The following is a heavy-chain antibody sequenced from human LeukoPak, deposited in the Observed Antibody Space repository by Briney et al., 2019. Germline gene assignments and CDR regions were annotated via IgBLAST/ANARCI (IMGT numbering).Heavy chain of an antibody. V-gene: IGHV4-59*08. CDR3: VRHPQFSSGWYVYFDY. CDR2: IYYSGST. D-gene: IGHD6-19*01. CDR1: GGFFNSYY. J-gene: IGHJ4*02. Sequence: SETLSLTCTVSGGFFNSYYWSWIRQSPGKGLEWIGYIYYSGSTKCNPSLKSRVTISLDTSKNQFSLKLTSVTAADTAVYYCVRHPQFSSGWYVYFDYWGRGTLVTVSS.